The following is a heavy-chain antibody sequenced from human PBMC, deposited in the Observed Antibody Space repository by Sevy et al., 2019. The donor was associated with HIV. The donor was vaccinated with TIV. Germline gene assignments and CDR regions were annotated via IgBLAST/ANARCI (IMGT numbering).Heavy chain of an antibody. D-gene: IGHD3-9*01. CDR1: GFTFSSAW. CDR3: TTDTSTGYFDWLLDFDY. J-gene: IGHJ4*02. Sequence: GGSLRLSCAASGFTFSSAWMSWVRQAPEKGLEWVGHIHSKTDGGTTDYAASVKGRFTISRDDSVNTLYLQMNSLTTDDTAVYYCTTDTSTGYFDWLLDFDYWGQGTLVTVSS. CDR2: IHSKTDGGTT. V-gene: IGHV3-15*01.